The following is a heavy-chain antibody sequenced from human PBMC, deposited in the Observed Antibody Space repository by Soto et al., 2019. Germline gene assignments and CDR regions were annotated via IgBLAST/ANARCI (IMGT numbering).Heavy chain of an antibody. J-gene: IGHJ6*02. CDR1: GFTFSSYA. CDR3: AQDLSSTGSSWLYYSYCAMDV. D-gene: IGHD6-13*01. V-gene: IGHV3-23*01. CDR2: ISGSGGST. Sequence: PGGSLRLSCAASGFTFSSYAMSWVRQAPGKGLEWVSAISGSGGSTYYADSMKGRFTISRDNSKNTLYLQMNSLRAEDTAIYYCAQDLSSTGSSWLYYSYCAMDVWGQGTTVTVSS.